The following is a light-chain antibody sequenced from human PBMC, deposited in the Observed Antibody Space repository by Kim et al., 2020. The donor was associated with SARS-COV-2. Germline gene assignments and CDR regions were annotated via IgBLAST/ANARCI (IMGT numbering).Light chain of an antibody. CDR3: NSRDSSGNHHWV. CDR2: GKN. CDR1: SLRSYY. Sequence: SSELTQDPAVSVALGQTVRITCQGDSLRSYYASWYQQKPGQAPVLVIYGKNNRPSGIPDRFSGSSSGNTASLTITGAQAEDEADYYCNSRDSSGNHHWVFCGGTKLTVL. V-gene: IGLV3-19*01. J-gene: IGLJ3*02.